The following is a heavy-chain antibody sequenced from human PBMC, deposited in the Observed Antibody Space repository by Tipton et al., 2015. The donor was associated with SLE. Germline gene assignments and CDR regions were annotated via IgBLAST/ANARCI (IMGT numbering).Heavy chain of an antibody. Sequence: TLSLTCTVSGGSISNYYWSWIRQPPGKGLEWIGYVYHSGSTNYNPSLKSRVTISVDTSKNQFSLKVNSVTTVDTAVYCCARGAHSYSGRPPRYYYYMDVWGKGTTVTVSS. CDR2: VYHSGST. J-gene: IGHJ6*03. CDR1: GGSISNYY. CDR3: ARGAHSYSGRPPRYYYYMDV. V-gene: IGHV4-59*01. D-gene: IGHD1-26*01.